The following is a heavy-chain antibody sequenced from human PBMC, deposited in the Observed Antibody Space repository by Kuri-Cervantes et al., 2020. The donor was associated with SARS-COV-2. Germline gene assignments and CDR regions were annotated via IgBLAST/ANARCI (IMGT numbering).Heavy chain of an antibody. CDR3: ARRAYVEQVDYYYMDV. V-gene: IGHV5-51*01. CDR1: GYSFTCCW. D-gene: IGHD3-16*01. CDR2: IYHGESDT. Sequence: GESLKISCKGSGYSFTCCWNGWVRQMPGQGLGWMGIIYHGESDTRYSPSLQGQVVISADKSISTAFLHWSSLKASDTAMYYFARRAYVEQVDYYYMDVWGKGPTVTVSS. J-gene: IGHJ6*03.